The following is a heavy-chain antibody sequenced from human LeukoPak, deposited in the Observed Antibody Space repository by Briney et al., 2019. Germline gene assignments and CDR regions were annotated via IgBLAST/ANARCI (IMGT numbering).Heavy chain of an antibody. D-gene: IGHD1-26*01. CDR1: GYSFTSYW. V-gene: IGHV5-51*01. CDR2: IYPGDSDT. Sequence: GESLKISCKGSGYSFTSYWIGWVRQMPGKGLEWMGIIYPGDSDTRCSPSFQGQVTISADKSISTAYLQWSSLKASDTAMYYCARHGVQIVGATGTAFDIWGQGTMVTVSS. CDR3: ARHGVQIVGATGTAFDI. J-gene: IGHJ3*02.